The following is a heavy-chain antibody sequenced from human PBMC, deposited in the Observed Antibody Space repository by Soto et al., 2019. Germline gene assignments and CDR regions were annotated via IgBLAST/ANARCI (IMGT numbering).Heavy chain of an antibody. J-gene: IGHJ2*01. CDR2: IIPILGKP. Sequence: QVQLVQSGADVKKPGSSVKVSCKASGGTFSSLTIIWVRQAPGQGLEFMGRIIPILGKPNYAQQFQGRVTITADSSTSTAYMELSSLSSEDTAVYYCANTWTRGYSGYVFRRHWYFDLWGRGTLVTVSS. CDR1: GGTFSSLT. CDR3: ANTWTRGYSGYVFRRHWYFDL. D-gene: IGHD5-12*01. V-gene: IGHV1-69*02.